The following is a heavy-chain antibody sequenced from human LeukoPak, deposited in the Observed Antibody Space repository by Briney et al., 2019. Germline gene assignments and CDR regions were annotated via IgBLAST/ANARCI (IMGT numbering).Heavy chain of an antibody. CDR1: GFTFSRYW. V-gene: IGHV3-7*01. J-gene: IGHJ4*02. CDR2: IKEDGSEK. D-gene: IGHD5-24*01. Sequence: GGSLRLSCAASGFTFSRYWMTWLRQAPGKGLEWVANIKEDGSEKYYVDSVKGRFTISRDNSKNSLYLRMSRLRAEDSAIYYCARDRDVYHTGVDYWGQGTLVTVSS. CDR3: ARDRDVYHTGVDY.